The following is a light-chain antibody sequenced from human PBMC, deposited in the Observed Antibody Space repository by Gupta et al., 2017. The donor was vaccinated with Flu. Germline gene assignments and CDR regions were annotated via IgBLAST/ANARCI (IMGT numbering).Light chain of an antibody. CDR3: QQYNNWPPIT. CDR1: QSVSSN. CDR2: DAS. V-gene: IGKV3-15*01. Sequence: EIVMTQSPATLSVSPGERATLSCRASQSVSSNLAWYQQKPGQAARLLIYDASTRATGIPDRFSGSGSGTEFTLTISSLQSEDFAVYYCQQYNNWPPITFGQGTRLDIK. J-gene: IGKJ5*01.